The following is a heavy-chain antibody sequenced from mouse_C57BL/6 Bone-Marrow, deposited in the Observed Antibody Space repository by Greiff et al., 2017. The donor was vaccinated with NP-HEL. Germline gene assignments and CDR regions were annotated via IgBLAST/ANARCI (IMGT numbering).Heavy chain of an antibody. J-gene: IGHJ1*03. CDR3: ARQGDGYYYSYWYFDV. CDR2: ISNGGGST. CDR1: GFTFSDYY. V-gene: IGHV5-12*01. Sequence: EVKLMESGGGLVQPGGSLKLSCAASGFTFSDYYMYWVRQTPEKRLEWVAYISNGGGSTYYPDTVKGRFTISRDNAKNTLYLQMSRLKSEDTAMYYCARQGDGYYYSYWYFDVWGTGTTVTVSS. D-gene: IGHD2-3*01.